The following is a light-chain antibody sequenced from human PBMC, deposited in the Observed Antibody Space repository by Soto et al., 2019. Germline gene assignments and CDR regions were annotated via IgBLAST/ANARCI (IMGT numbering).Light chain of an antibody. CDR3: SSYAASNNFYFV. CDR2: EVT. CDR1: RSDGGGYKY. Sequence: QSVLTQPPSPSGAPGQSVTLSLTGNRSDGGGYKYVSRYQQYPGRAPQLVIYEVTKRPSGVPDRFSGSKSGNTASLTVSGLQAEDEADYYCSSYAASNNFYFVFGGGTKLTVL. J-gene: IGLJ3*02. V-gene: IGLV2-8*01.